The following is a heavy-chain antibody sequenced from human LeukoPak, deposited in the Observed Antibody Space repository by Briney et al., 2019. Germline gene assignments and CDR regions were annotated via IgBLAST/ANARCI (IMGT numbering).Heavy chain of an antibody. J-gene: IGHJ5*02. CDR1: GFTLRNYA. CDR3: AKAESFDDGFHWFDP. V-gene: IGHV3-23*01. D-gene: IGHD1-14*01. CDR2: ISGRGDNT. Sequence: GGSLRLSCAASGFTLRNYAMNWVRQAPGKGLEWVSSISGRGDNTYSADSVNGRFTISRDNSKNTLFLQMNSLRAEDTAVYYCAKAESFDDGFHWFDPWGQGTLVTVSS.